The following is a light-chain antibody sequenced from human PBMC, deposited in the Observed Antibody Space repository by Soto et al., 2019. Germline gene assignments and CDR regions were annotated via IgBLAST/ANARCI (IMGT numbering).Light chain of an antibody. CDR2: KVS. V-gene: IGKV2-24*01. CDR3: MQVTVVPHT. J-gene: IGKJ3*01. CDR1: QSLLNRDGNTY. Sequence: DIVMTQSPLFSPVTLGQPASISCRSSQSLLNRDGNTYLSWLHQRPGQPPRLLIDKVSDQFSGVPDRLSGSGAGTDFTLKINRVEAEDVGVCYFMQVTVVPHTFGPWTQVYIK.